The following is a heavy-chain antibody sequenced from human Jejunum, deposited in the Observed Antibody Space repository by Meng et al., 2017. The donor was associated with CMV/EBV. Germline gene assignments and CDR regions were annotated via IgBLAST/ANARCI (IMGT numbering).Heavy chain of an antibody. V-gene: IGHV3-53*01. CDR1: GLTVTINY. Sequence: ASGLTVTINYMNWVRQAPGKGLEWVSVIYSDGSTYYADSVKGRFSISRDNSKNTLYLQMNSLRAEDTAVYYCARGRGYFYGMDVWGQGTTVTVSS. J-gene: IGHJ6*02. CDR3: ARGRGYFYGMDV. CDR2: IYSDGST.